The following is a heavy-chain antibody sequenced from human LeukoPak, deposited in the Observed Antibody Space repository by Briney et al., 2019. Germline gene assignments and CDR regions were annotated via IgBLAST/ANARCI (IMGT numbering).Heavy chain of an antibody. Sequence: GGTLRLSCAASGFIFSSYGMSWVRQAPGKGLECVSAISGSGGSTYYADSVKGRFTISRDNAKNSLYLQMNSLRAEDTAVYYYARAQQWLPPFDYWGQGTLVTVSS. CDR1: GFIFSSYG. J-gene: IGHJ4*02. CDR3: ARAQQWLPPFDY. D-gene: IGHD6-19*01. V-gene: IGHV3-23*01. CDR2: ISGSGGST.